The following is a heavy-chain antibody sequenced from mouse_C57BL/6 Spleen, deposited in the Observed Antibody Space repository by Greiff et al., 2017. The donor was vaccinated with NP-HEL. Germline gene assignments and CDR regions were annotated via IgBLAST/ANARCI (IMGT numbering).Heavy chain of an antibody. V-gene: IGHV1-19*01. CDR2: INPYNGGT. CDR3: ARWKNYADY. J-gene: IGHJ2*01. D-gene: IGHD1-1*01. Sequence: EVQLQQSGPVLVKPGASVKMSCKASGYTFTDYYMNWVKQSHGKSLEWIGVINPYNGGTSYNQKFTGKATLTVDKSSSTAYMELNSLTSEDSAVYYCARWKNYADYWGQGTTLTVSS. CDR1: GYTFTDYY.